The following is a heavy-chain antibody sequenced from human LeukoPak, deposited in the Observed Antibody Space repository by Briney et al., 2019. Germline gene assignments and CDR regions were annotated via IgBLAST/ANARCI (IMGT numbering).Heavy chain of an antibody. V-gene: IGHV3-23*01. CDR2: VSASST. CDR3: AKQGGYFGSGREYYFDY. J-gene: IGHJ4*02. CDR1: GFTFSNYA. D-gene: IGHD3-10*01. Sequence: GGSLRLPCAASGFTFSNYAMTWVRQAPGKGLEWVSTVSASSTYYADSVKGRFTISRDNSKNTLYLQMDSLRAEDTAVYYCAKQGGYFGSGREYYFDYWGQGTLVTVSS.